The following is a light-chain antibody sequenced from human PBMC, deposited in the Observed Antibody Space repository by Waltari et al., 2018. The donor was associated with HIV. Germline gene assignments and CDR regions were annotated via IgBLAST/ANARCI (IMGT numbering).Light chain of an antibody. CDR2: AAS. Sequence: AIRMTQSPSSFSASPGHRVTITCRASQGISSYLAWYQQKPGKAPNLLIYAASTLQSGVPSRFSGSGSGTDFTLTISCLQSEDFATYYCQQYYSYPLTFGGGTKVEIK. CDR3: QQYYSYPLT. V-gene: IGKV1-8*01. J-gene: IGKJ4*01. CDR1: QGISSY.